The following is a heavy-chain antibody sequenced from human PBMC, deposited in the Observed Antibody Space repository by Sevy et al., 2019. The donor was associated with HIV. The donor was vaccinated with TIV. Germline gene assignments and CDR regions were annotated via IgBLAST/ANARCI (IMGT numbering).Heavy chain of an antibody. V-gene: IGHV3-9*03. CDR1: GFNFDDYV. J-gene: IGHJ6*02. CDR3: AKGLGLYYYYAMDV. Sequence: GGSLRLSCAASGFNFDDYVMHWVRQAPGKGLEWVSGISWNSGSIGYADSVKGRFTISRDNAKKSLFLQMNSLRTEDMALYYCAKGLGLYYYYAMDVWGQWTTVTVSS. CDR2: ISWNSGSI.